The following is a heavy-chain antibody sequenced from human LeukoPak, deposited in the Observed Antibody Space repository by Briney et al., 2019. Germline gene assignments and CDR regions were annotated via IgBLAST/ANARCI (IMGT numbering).Heavy chain of an antibody. CDR2: INSDGSST. Sequence: GGSLRLSCAASGFTFSSYWMHWVRQAPGKGLVWVSRINSDGSSTSYADSVKGRFTISRDNAKNSLYLQMNSLRAEDTAVYYCARDDGGGWYFDYWGQGTLVTVSS. D-gene: IGHD6-19*01. CDR1: GFTFSSYW. CDR3: ARDDGGGWYFDY. V-gene: IGHV3-74*01. J-gene: IGHJ4*02.